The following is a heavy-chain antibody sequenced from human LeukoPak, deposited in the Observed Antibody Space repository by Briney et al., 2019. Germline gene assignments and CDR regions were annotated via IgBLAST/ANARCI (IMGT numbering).Heavy chain of an antibody. D-gene: IGHD3-10*01. CDR2: IIPIFGTA. V-gene: IGHV1-69*06. J-gene: IGHJ4*02. Sequence: SVKVSCKASGGTFSSYAISWVRQAPGQGLKWMGGIIPIFGTANYAQKFQGRVTITADKSTSTAYMELSSLRSEDTAVYYCARTYGSGSYYFDYWGQGTLVTVSS. CDR3: ARTYGSGSYYFDY. CDR1: GGTFSSYA.